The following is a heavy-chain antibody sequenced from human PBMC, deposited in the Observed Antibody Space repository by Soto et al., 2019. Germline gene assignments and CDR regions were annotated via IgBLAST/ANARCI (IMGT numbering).Heavy chain of an antibody. CDR1: GYSFTVYY. CDR3: ARERYQVISDGMDV. CDR2: INPETGGT. V-gene: IGHV1-2*02. Sequence: ASVNVSYKAAGYSFTVYYVHWVRWAPGQGLEWMGWINPETGGTSYAQKFQGRVTLSRDTSINTAYLELSRLRFDDAAVYFCARERYQVISDGMDVWGQGTTVTVSS. D-gene: IGHD2-2*01. J-gene: IGHJ6*02.